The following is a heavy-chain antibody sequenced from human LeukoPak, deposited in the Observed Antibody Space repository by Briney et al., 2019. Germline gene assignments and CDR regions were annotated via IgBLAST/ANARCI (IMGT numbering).Heavy chain of an antibody. CDR3: ARGREKLGRPPYYFDD. Sequence: SQTLSLTCTVSGGSISSGTYYWSWIRQPAGKGLEWIGRIYTTGSIKYNPSLKSRATMSVDTSKNEVSLKLRSMTAADTAVYYCARGREKLGRPPYYFDDWGQGTLVTVSS. CDR1: GGSISSGTYY. V-gene: IGHV4-61*02. CDR2: IYTTGSI. J-gene: IGHJ4*02. D-gene: IGHD7-27*01.